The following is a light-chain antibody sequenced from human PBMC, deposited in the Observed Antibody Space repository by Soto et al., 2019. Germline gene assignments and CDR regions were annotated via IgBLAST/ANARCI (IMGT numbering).Light chain of an antibody. CDR1: RDIAHY. CDR2: DAS. Sequence: DIQLTQSPSSLSASVGDRITITCQASRDIAHYLSWYQQKPGKAPQLLVYDASKLQTGVPSRFSGSASGTDFPFAISSLQPEDRAKYFCQQYDDLPLTFGGGTKVEIK. V-gene: IGKV1-33*01. CDR3: QQYDDLPLT. J-gene: IGKJ4*01.